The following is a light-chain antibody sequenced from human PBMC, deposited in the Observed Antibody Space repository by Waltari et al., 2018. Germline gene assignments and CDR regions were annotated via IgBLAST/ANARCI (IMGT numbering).Light chain of an antibody. V-gene: IGKV3-11*01. CDR2: DAS. CDR3: QQRSNWA. CDR1: QGVSSY. Sequence: PSCRSSQGVSSYLAWYQQKPGQAPRLLIYDASNRATGIPARFSGSGSGTYFTLTISSLEPEDFAVYYCQQRSNWAFGGGTKVEIK. J-gene: IGKJ4*01.